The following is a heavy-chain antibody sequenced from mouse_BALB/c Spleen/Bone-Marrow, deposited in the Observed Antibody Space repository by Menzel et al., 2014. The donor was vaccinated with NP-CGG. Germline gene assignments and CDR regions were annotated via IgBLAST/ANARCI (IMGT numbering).Heavy chain of an antibody. V-gene: IGHV5-9-1*01. CDR2: ISSGGSYT. CDR3: ARFITTVVYFDY. D-gene: IGHD1-1*01. Sequence: EVNVVESGGGLVKPGGSLKLSCAASGFTFSSYAMSWVRQTPEKRLEWVAIISSGGSYTYYPDSVKGRFTISRDNAKNTLYLQMSSLRSEDTAMYYCARFITTVVYFDYWGQGTTLTVSS. CDR1: GFTFSSYA. J-gene: IGHJ2*01.